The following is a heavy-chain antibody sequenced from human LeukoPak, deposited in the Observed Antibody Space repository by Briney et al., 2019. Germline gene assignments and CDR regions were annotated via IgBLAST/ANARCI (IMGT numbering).Heavy chain of an antibody. J-gene: IGHJ5*02. Sequence: SETLSLTCTVSGGSISSSSYYWGWIRQPPGKGLEWIGSIYYSGSTYYNPSLKSRVTISVDTSKNQFSLKLSSVTAAETAVYYCARDMVRAENWFDPWGQGTLVTVSS. CDR2: IYYSGST. CDR1: GGSISSSSYY. D-gene: IGHD3-10*01. CDR3: ARDMVRAENWFDP. V-gene: IGHV4-39*07.